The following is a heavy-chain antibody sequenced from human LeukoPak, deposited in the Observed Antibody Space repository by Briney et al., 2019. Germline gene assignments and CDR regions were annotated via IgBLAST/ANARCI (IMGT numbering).Heavy chain of an antibody. D-gene: IGHD5-18*01. J-gene: IGHJ4*02. CDR2: INHSWST. CDR3: ARGAQLWDH. Sequence: SETLSLTCAVYSGSFSGYYWSWIRQPPGKGLEWIGEINHSWSTNYNTSLKSRVTISVDTSKNQFSLKLSAETAADTAVYYCARGAQLWDHWGQGTLVTVSS. CDR1: SGSFSGYY. V-gene: IGHV4-34*01.